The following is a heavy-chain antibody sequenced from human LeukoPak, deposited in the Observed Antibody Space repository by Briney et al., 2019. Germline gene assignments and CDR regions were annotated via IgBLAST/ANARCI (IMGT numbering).Heavy chain of an antibody. CDR1: GGTFSSYA. CDR3: ASREEDIVVVPAAIYYYYYYMDV. J-gene: IGHJ6*03. V-gene: IGHV1-69*13. Sequence: SVKVSCKASGGTFSSYAISWVRQAPGQGLEWMGGIIPIFGTANYAQKFQGRVTITADESTSTAYMELSSLRSEDTAVYYCASREEDIVVVPAAIYYYYYYMDVWGKGTTVTVSS. CDR2: IIPIFGTA. D-gene: IGHD2-2*01.